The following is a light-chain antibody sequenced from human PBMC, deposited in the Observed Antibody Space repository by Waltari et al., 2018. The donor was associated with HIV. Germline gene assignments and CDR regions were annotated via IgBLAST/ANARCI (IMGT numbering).Light chain of an antibody. Sequence: DMQMTQSPSSVSASVGDRVTITCRARQDTGSWVAWYQQKPGSAPRLLIFAASSLQGGVPTRFRGGCSGADFPLIITRQPPDDVATYCRQQDNSFRPRSFGGGTRVELK. CDR3: QQDNSFRPRS. CDR1: QDTGSW. J-gene: IGKJ4*01. V-gene: IGKV1-12*01. CDR2: AAS.